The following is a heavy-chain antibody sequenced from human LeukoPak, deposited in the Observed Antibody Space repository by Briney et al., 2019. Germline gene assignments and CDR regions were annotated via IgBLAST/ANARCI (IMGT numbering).Heavy chain of an antibody. J-gene: IGHJ4*02. CDR3: AGYDFWSGYFDY. CDR2: ISSSSSYI. V-gene: IGHV3-21*01. CDR1: GFTSSSYS. D-gene: IGHD3-3*01. Sequence: GGSLRLXCAASGFTSSSYSMKWVRPAPGKGLEWVSSISSSSSYIYYADSVKGRFTISRDNAKNSLYLQMNSLRAEDTAVYYCAGYDFWSGYFDYWGQGTLVTVSS.